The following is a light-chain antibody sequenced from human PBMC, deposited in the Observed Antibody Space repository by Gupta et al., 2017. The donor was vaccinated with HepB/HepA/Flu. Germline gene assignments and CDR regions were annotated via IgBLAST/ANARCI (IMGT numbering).Light chain of an antibody. CDR3: QQYSSWPPLT. Sequence: IVLTLSPATLSLSPGERETISCRASQTIGNYLTSYQQNPGQAPRLIIYYASDRATGIPARFSGGGSATDFSLPITSLEPEDFAVYYCQQYSSWPPLTFGGGTKVDLK. V-gene: IGKV3-11*01. CDR2: YAS. J-gene: IGKJ4*01. CDR1: QTIGNY.